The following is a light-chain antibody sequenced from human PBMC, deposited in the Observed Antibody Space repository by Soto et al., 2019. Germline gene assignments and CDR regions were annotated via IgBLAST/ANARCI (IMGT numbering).Light chain of an antibody. V-gene: IGLV2-11*01. CDR2: DVS. CDR3: CSYAGSYPWV. Sequence: QSALTQPRSMSGSPAQSVTISCTGTSSDVGGYNYVSWYQQHPGKAPKLMIYDVSQRPSGVPDRFSGSKSGNTASLTISGLHAEDEADYYCCSYAGSYPWVFGGGTKLTVL. CDR1: SSDVGGYNY. J-gene: IGLJ2*01.